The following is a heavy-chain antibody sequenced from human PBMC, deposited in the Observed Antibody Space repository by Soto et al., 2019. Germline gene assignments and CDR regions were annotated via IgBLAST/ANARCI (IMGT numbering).Heavy chain of an antibody. V-gene: IGHV3-66*01. CDR1: GFTFSSYS. Sequence: PGGSLRLSCAASGFTFSSYSMNWVRQAPGKGLEWVSVIYSGGSTYYADSVKGRFTISRDNSKNTRYLQMNSLRAEDTAVYYCERSKHSSSLPVLEYLGQGTLVTVSS. CDR2: IYSGGST. J-gene: IGHJ4*02. CDR3: ERSKHSSSLPVLEY. D-gene: IGHD6-13*01.